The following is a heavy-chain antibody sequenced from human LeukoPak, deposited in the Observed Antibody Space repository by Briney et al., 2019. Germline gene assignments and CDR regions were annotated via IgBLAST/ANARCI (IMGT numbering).Heavy chain of an antibody. Sequence: GGSLRLSCAASGFTFSDYYMNWIRQAPGKGLEWVSYISSTSSYANYADSVKGRFTISRDNAKNSLYLQLNSLRAEDTAVYYCARENGTSTTFHYWGQGTLVTVSS. D-gene: IGHD2-2*01. V-gene: IGHV3-11*05. CDR3: ARENGTSTTFHY. CDR2: ISSTSSYA. CDR1: GFTFSDYY. J-gene: IGHJ4*02.